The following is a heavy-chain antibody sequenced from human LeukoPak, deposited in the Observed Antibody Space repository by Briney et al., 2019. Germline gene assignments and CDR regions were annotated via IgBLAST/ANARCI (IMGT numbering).Heavy chain of an antibody. CDR2: IYTSGST. Sequence: SETLSLTCTVSGGSISSYYWSWIRQPAGKGLEWTGRIYTSGSTNYNPSLKSRVTMSVDTSRNQFSLKLSSVTAADTAVYYCASRGDYGDYDYYGMDVWGQGTTVTVSS. D-gene: IGHD4-17*01. J-gene: IGHJ6*02. CDR1: GGSISSYY. V-gene: IGHV4-4*07. CDR3: ASRGDYGDYDYYGMDV.